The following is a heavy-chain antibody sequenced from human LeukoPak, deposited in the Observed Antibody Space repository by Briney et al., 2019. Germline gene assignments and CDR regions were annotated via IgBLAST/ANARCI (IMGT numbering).Heavy chain of an antibody. D-gene: IGHD3-10*01. CDR1: GFTFSSYS. CDR2: ISTSSYI. V-gene: IGHV3-21*01. Sequence: GGSLRLSCAASGFTFSSYSMNWVRQAPGKGLEWVSSISTSSYIYYADSVKGRFTISRDNAKNSLYLQMNSLRAEDTAVYYCARGPYYYGSGSYGDYWGQGTLVTVSS. J-gene: IGHJ4*02. CDR3: ARGPYYYGSGSYGDY.